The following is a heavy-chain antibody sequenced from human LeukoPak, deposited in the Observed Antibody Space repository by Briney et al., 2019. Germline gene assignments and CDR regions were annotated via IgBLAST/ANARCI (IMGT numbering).Heavy chain of an antibody. CDR1: GFTISSNY. Sequence: GGSLRLSCAASGFTISSNYMNWVRQAPGKGLEWVSVIYSGGSTYYADSVKGRFTISRDNSKNTLYLQMNSLRAEDTAVYYCARSVSGSGSYYNGVSGPLDYWGQGTLVTVSS. D-gene: IGHD3-10*01. CDR3: ARSVSGSGSYYNGVSGPLDY. CDR2: IYSGGST. J-gene: IGHJ4*02. V-gene: IGHV3-66*01.